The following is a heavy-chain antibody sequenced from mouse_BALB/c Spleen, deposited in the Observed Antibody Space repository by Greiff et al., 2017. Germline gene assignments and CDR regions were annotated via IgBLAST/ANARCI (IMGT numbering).Heavy chain of an antibody. V-gene: IGHV1-18*01. CDR1: GYSFTGYN. CDR3: ARGGYYGY. Sequence: EVQLQQSGPELVKPGASVKISCKASGYSFTGYNMNWVKQSHGQNLEWIGMINPYNGGTRYNQKFKGKATLTVDKSSSTAYMELLSLTSEDSAVYYCARGGYYGYWGQGTTLTVSS. J-gene: IGHJ2*01. CDR2: INPYNGGT. D-gene: IGHD1-1*01.